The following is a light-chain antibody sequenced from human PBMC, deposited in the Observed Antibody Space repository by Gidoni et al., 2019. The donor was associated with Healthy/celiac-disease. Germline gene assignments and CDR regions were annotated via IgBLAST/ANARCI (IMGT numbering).Light chain of an antibody. CDR1: QSVSSN. CDR2: GAS. V-gene: IGKV3-15*01. Sequence: EIVMTQSPATLSVSPGERATLSCRASQSVSSNLAWYQQQPGQAPRLLIYGASTRATGIPARFSGSGSGTEFTLTISSLQSEDFAVYYCQQYNNWPPEYTFXXXTKLEIK. CDR3: QQYNNWPPEYT. J-gene: IGKJ2*01.